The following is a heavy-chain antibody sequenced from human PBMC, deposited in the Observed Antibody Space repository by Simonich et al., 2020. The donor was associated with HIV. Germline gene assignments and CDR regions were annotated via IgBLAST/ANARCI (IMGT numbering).Heavy chain of an antibody. CDR2: MFHSGST. Sequence: QEQLRQWGAGLLKPSETLSLTCAVYGESFSGYYWTWIRQPPGKGLEWIGSMFHSGSTYYNPSLKSRVTISVDTSKNQFSLKLSSVTAADTAVYYCARDGWSYYNFWAGYGMDVWGQGTTVTVSS. CDR1: GESFSGYY. V-gene: IGHV4-34*12. J-gene: IGHJ6*02. D-gene: IGHD3-3*01. CDR3: ARDGWSYYNFWAGYGMDV.